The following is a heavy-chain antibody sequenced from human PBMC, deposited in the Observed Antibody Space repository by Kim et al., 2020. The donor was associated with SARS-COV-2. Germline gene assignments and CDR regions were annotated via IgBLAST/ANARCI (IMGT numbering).Heavy chain of an antibody. D-gene: IGHD4-17*01. CDR2: IIPIFGTA. CDR3: ARATPFGTTANYYYYYGMDV. V-gene: IGHV1-69*13. Sequence: SVKVSCKASGGTFSSYAISWVRQAPGQGLEWMGGIIPIFGTANYAQKFQGRVTITADESTSTAYMELSSLRSEDTAVYYCARATPFGTTANYYYYYGMDVWGQGTTVTVSS. CDR1: GGTFSSYA. J-gene: IGHJ6*02.